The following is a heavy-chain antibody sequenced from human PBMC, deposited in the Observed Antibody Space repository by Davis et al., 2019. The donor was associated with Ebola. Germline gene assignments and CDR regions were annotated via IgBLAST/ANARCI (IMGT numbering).Heavy chain of an antibody. CDR3: ARDNLLLWFGELLGYYYYGMDV. Sequence: GESLKISCAASGFTFSSYWMSWVRQAPGKGLEWVANIKQDGSEKYYVDSVKGRFTISRDNAKNSLYLQMNSLRAEDTAVYYCARDNLLLWFGELLGYYYYGMDVWGQGTTVTVSS. V-gene: IGHV3-7*01. D-gene: IGHD3-10*01. CDR1: GFTFSSYW. J-gene: IGHJ6*02. CDR2: IKQDGSEK.